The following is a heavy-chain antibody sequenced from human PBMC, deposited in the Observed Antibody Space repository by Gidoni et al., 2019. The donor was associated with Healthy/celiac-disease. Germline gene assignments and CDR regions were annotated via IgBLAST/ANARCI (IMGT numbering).Heavy chain of an antibody. CDR2: ISYDGSNK. V-gene: IGHV3-30*18. Sequence: QVQLVESGGGVVQPGRSLRLSCAASGFTFRSYGMHWVRQAPGKGLEWVAVISYDGSNKYYADSVKGRFTISRDNSKNTLYLQMNSLRAEDTAVYYCAKDLRMDIVATIMDYWGQGTLVTVSS. CDR3: AKDLRMDIVATIMDY. CDR1: GFTFRSYG. D-gene: IGHD5-12*01. J-gene: IGHJ4*02.